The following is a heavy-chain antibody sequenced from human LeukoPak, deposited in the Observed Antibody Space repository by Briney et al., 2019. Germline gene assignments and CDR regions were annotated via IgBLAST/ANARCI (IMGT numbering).Heavy chain of an antibody. J-gene: IGHJ4*02. D-gene: IGHD3-3*01. CDR1: GFTFSSYA. CDR3: AKGRAMFGVEYSDS. Sequence: PGGSLRLSCVASGFTFSSYAMSWVRQTPGQGLEWVSGISNSGHNIYYTESVKGRFTISRHNSQNTLYLQMDSLKADDTALYYCAKGRAMFGVEYSDSWGQGTLVTVSS. CDR2: ISNSGHNI. V-gene: IGHV3-23*01.